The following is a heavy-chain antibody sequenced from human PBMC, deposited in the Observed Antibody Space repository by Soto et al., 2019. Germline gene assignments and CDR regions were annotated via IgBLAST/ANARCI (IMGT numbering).Heavy chain of an antibody. CDR2: ISGSGGST. Sequence: GGSLRLSCAASGFTFSSYAMSWVRQAPGKGLEWVSAISGSGGSTYYADSVKGRFTISRDNSKNTLYLQMNSLRAEDTAVYYCAKGITGTTNYYYGMDVWGQGTRSPSP. J-gene: IGHJ6*02. V-gene: IGHV3-23*01. CDR3: AKGITGTTNYYYGMDV. D-gene: IGHD1-7*01. CDR1: GFTFSSYA.